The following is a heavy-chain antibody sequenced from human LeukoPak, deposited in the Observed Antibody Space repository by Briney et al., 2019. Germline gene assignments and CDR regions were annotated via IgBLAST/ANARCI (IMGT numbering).Heavy chain of an antibody. D-gene: IGHD3-22*01. CDR1: GVSLRTSGGG. CDR2: IYWDDDK. V-gene: IGHV2-5*02. CDR3: AHSGYFDTSGPLPPDY. J-gene: IGHJ4*02. Sequence: SGPTLMHPTQTLTLTCTFSGVSLRTSGGGGGWIRQPPEKGLECLSLIYWDDDKRYSPSLNSRLTLPKDTSKNRVVLTMTNMDPVDTATYYCAHSGYFDTSGPLPPDYWGQGTLVTVSS.